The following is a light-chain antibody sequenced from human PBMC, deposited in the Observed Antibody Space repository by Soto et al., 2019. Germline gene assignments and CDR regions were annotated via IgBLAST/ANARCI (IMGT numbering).Light chain of an antibody. CDR1: SSDVGSYNR. CDR2: EVS. J-gene: IGLJ1*01. V-gene: IGLV2-18*01. Sequence: QSVLAHPPSVPWSPGHSVTISCTGTSSDVGSYNRVSWYQQPPGTAPKLTIYEVSNRPSGVPDRFSGSKSGSTASLTISGLQAEEEADYYCCLFRSGNTIFGTGTKVTVL. CDR3: CLFRSGNTI.